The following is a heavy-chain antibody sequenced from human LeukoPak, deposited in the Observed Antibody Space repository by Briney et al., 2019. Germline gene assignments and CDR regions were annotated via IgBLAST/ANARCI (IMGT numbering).Heavy chain of an antibody. J-gene: IGHJ4*02. Sequence: GGSLRLSCAASGFTFSSYSMNWVRQAPGKGLEWVSSISSSSSYIYYADSVKGRFTISRDNAKNSLYLQMNSLRAEDTAVYYCAREPRTYYYDSSGTDWGQGTLVTVSS. CDR1: GFTFSSYS. CDR2: ISSSSSYI. V-gene: IGHV3-21*01. D-gene: IGHD3-22*01. CDR3: AREPRTYYYDSSGTD.